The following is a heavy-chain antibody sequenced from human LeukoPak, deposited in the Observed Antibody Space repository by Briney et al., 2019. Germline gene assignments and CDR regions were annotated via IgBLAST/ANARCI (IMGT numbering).Heavy chain of an antibody. Sequence: ASVKVSCKASGGTFSSYAISWVRQAPGKGLEWMGGFDPEDGETIYAQKFQGRVTMTEDTSTDTAYMELSSLRSEDTAVYYCATEIAARPSRYYYYGMDVWGQGTTVTVSS. CDR3: ATEIAARPSRYYYYGMDV. CDR2: FDPEDGET. V-gene: IGHV1-24*01. D-gene: IGHD6-6*01. J-gene: IGHJ6*02. CDR1: GGTFSSYA.